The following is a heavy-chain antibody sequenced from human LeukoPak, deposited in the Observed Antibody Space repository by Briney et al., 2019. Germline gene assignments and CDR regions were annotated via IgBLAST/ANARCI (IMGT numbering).Heavy chain of an antibody. CDR3: ARSRDYYDSSGYYG. D-gene: IGHD3-22*01. CDR1: GGSISSYY. J-gene: IGHJ4*02. CDR2: IYYSGST. V-gene: IGHV4-59*01. Sequence: SETLSLTCTVSGGSISSYYWNWIRQPPGKGLEWIGYIYYSGSTNYNPSLKSRVTISVDTSKNQFSLKLSSVTAADTAVYYCARSRDYYDSSGYYGWGQGTLVTVSS.